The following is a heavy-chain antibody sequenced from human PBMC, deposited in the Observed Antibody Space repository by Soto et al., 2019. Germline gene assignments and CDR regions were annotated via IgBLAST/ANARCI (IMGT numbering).Heavy chain of an antibody. D-gene: IGHD1-26*01. V-gene: IGHV3-30-3*01. CDR2: ILYAGSNT. J-gene: IGHJ4*02. CDR3: ARDRGDDYYRRYFDY. Sequence: QVQLVESGGGVVQPGRSLRLSCAASGFTFSTYAMHWVRQAPGKGLEWVAVILYAGSNTYYADSVKGRFTISRDNSNNTLSLEMNSLRDEDTAVYFCARDRGDDYYRRYFDYWGQGTLVTVSS. CDR1: GFTFSTYA.